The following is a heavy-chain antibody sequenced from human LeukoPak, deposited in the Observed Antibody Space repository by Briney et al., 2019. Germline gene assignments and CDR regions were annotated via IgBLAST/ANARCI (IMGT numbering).Heavy chain of an antibody. CDR2: INPNSGGT. V-gene: IGHV1-2*06. D-gene: IGHD5-18*01. CDR3: AREMGIGYSYDH. J-gene: IGHJ4*02. CDR1: GYTFTGYY. Sequence: DSVKVSCKASGYTFTGYYMHWVRQAPGQGLEWMGRINPNSGGTNYAQKFQGRVTMTRDTSISTAYMELSRLRSDDTAVYYCAREMGIGYSYDHWGQGTLVTVSS.